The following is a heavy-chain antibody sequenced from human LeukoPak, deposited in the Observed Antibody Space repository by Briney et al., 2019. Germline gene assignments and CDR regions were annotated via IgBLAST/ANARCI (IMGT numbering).Heavy chain of an antibody. CDR1: GDSISSYY. CDR2: IYYSGST. J-gene: IGHJ5*02. V-gene: IGHV4-59*01. CDR3: ARSPHRLIGHWFDP. Sequence: SETLSLTCTVSGDSISSYYWSWIRQPPGKGLEWIGYIYYSGSTNYNPSLKSRVTISVDTSKNQFSLKLSSVTAADTAVYYCARSPHRLIGHWFDPWGQGIPVTVSS. D-gene: IGHD2-21*01.